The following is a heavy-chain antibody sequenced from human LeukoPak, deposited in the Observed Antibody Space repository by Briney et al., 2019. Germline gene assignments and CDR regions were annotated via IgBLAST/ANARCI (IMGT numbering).Heavy chain of an antibody. CDR2: INPNSGDT. CDR3: AVLTTDYDVWGVYYDRDGPWGGD. Sequence: ASVKVSCKTSGYTFTDYYIHWVRQAPGQGLEWMGWINPNSGDTNYARKFQGRVTMTRDTSISTAYMDLSRLRSDDTAVFYWAVLTTDYDVWGVYYDRDGPWGGDWGQGTPVIVSS. D-gene: IGHD3-3*01. J-gene: IGHJ4*02. V-gene: IGHV1-2*02. CDR1: GYTFTDYY.